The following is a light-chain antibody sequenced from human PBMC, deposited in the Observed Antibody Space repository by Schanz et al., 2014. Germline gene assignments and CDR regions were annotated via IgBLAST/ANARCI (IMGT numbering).Light chain of an antibody. CDR2: KVS. V-gene: IGKV2-30*01. Sequence: DVVMTQSPLSLPVTLGQSASISCRASQSLLDSDGDTYLTWFQQRPGQSPRRLIYKVSIRDSGVPDRFSGSGSGTDFTLKISRVEAEDVGVYSCMQGTHWPPTFGQGTKVEV. J-gene: IGKJ1*01. CDR3: MQGTHWPPT. CDR1: QSLLDSDGDTY.